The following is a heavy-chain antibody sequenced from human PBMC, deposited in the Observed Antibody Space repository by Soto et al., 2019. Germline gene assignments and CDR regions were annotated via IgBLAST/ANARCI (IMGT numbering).Heavy chain of an antibody. Sequence: SETLSLTCTVSGGSLRTYSWRWIRQPPGKGLEWIGYIYYSGSTNYNPSLKSRVTISVDTSKNQFSLKLSSVTAADTAVYYCARASYYYGSESLKLFDYWGQGTLVTVSS. CDR3: ARASYYYGSESLKLFDY. CDR2: IYYSGST. CDR1: GGSLRTYS. V-gene: IGHV4-59*01. D-gene: IGHD3-10*01. J-gene: IGHJ4*02.